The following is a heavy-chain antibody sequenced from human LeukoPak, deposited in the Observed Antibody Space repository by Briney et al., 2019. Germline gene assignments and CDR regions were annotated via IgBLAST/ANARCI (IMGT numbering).Heavy chain of an antibody. J-gene: IGHJ4*02. Sequence: PGGSLGLSCAASGFTFSDFYMTWLRQTPGKGPEWLSYISGDGTIMDYADSVKGRFTISRDNAKDSLYLQVNRLRVEDTAVYYCAKATKGIVVDNYFDYWGQGTLVTVSS. D-gene: IGHD3-22*01. CDR3: AKATKGIVVDNYFDY. V-gene: IGHV3-11*01. CDR2: ISGDGTIM. CDR1: GFTFSDFY.